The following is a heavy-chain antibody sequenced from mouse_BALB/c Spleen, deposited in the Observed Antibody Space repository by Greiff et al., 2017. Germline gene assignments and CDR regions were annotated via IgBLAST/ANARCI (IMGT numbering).Heavy chain of an antibody. CDR2: INPSTGYT. V-gene: IGHV1-7*01. CDR1: GYTFTSYW. D-gene: IGHD1-1*01. Sequence: VQLQQSGAELAKPGASVKMSCKASGYTFTSYWMHWVKQRPGQGLEWIGYINPSTGYTEYNQKFKDKATLTADKSSSTAYMQLSSLTSEDSAVYYCARCATSYAMDYWGQGTSVTVSS. J-gene: IGHJ4*01. CDR3: ARCATSYAMDY.